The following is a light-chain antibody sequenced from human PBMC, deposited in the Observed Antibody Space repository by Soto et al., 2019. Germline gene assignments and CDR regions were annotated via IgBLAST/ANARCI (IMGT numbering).Light chain of an antibody. J-gene: IGKJ5*01. CDR1: QSVSKP. V-gene: IGKV3-11*01. CDR2: DAS. Sequence: EIVLTQSPATLSLSPGERATLSCRASQSVSKPLAWYQQKSGQAPRLLIYDASNRATGIPARFSGSGSGTDFTLTISSLEPEDFAVYYCQHRGEWPPGATFGQGTRLEIK. CDR3: QHRGEWPPGAT.